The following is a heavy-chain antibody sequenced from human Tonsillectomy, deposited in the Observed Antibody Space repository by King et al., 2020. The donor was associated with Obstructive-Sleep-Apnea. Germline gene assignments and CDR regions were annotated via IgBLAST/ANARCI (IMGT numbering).Heavy chain of an antibody. CDR1: GCSLSSGSYY. D-gene: IGHD6-19*01. Sequence: QLQESGPGLVKPSQTLSLTCTVSGCSLSSGSYYWTWIRQHPRKGLEWIGYIAHSGNSYYNPSLKSRVSISGDTSKNQFSLKLSSVTAADTAVYYCVRDNSSGWYHFFDYWGQGIVVAVSS. CDR2: IAHSGNS. J-gene: IGHJ4*02. V-gene: IGHV4-31*03. CDR3: VRDNSSGWYHFFDY.